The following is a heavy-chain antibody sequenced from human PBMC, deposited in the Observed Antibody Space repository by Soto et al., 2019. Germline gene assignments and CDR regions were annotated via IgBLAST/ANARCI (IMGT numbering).Heavy chain of an antibody. CDR2: IYGSANT. J-gene: IGHJ4*02. CDR1: GASISGGGHY. Sequence: QVQLQESCPGLVKPSQTLSLTCNVSGASISGGGHYWTWIRQPPGKGLEWIGYIYGSANTYYRPSLKSRVTISVDTSKNQFTLKLSSVTAADTTIYYCARDIGGVATLDSWGQGTLVTVSS. V-gene: IGHV4-30-4*01. CDR3: ARDIGGVATLDS. D-gene: IGHD5-12*01.